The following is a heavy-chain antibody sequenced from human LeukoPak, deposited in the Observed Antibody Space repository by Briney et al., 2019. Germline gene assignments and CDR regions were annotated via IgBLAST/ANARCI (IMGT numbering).Heavy chain of an antibody. CDR1: GYTFTGYY. J-gene: IGHJ4*02. V-gene: IGHV1-2*02. Sequence: GASVKVSCKASGYTFTGYYMHWVRQAPGQGLEWMGWINPNSGGTNYAQKFQGRVTMTRDTSISTAYMELSRLRSDDTAVYYCARDEYCSGGSCYFGFDYWGQGTLVTVSS. CDR3: ARDEYCSGGSCYFGFDY. CDR2: INPNSGGT. D-gene: IGHD2-15*01.